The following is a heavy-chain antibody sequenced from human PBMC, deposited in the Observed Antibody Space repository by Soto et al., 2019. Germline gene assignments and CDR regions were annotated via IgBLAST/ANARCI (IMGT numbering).Heavy chain of an antibody. CDR3: EMVDNYVTPTPQDV. V-gene: IGHV1-18*01. D-gene: IGHD3-16*01. CDR2: ISPYRGNT. CDR1: GYIFVNYG. J-gene: IGHJ6*02. Sequence: QGQLVKSGDEVRKPVSSVKVSCKASGYIFVNYGIAWVRQAPGQGHEWIGWISPYRGNTHYASKVQGRLTIPTDTSTRTAYMDLGRLRSADTAVYYCEMVDNYVTPTPQDVWGQGTTVTVSS.